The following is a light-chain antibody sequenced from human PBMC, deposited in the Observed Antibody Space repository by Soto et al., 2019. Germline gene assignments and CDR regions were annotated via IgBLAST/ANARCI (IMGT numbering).Light chain of an antibody. CDR3: QQYNNWWT. J-gene: IGKJ1*01. Sequence: EIVMTQSPATLSVSPGERATLSCRASQSVSSNLAWHQQKPGQAPRLLIYDASTRATGIPARFSGSGSGTEFTLTISSLQSEDFAVYYCQQYNNWWTFGQGTKVEIK. V-gene: IGKV3-15*01. CDR1: QSVSSN. CDR2: DAS.